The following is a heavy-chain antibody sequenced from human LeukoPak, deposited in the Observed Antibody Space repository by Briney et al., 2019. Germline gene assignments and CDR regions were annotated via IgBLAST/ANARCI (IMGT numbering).Heavy chain of an antibody. Sequence: PSETLSLTCGVYGASLSGYFWSWIRHFPGKGLEWIGEINHSGTTNYNPSLKSRVTMSVDTSKNQFSLKLSSVTAADTAVYYCAREGQLVRWFDPWGQGTLVTVSS. J-gene: IGHJ5*02. V-gene: IGHV4-34*01. D-gene: IGHD6-6*01. CDR2: INHSGTT. CDR1: GASLSGYF. CDR3: AREGQLVRWFDP.